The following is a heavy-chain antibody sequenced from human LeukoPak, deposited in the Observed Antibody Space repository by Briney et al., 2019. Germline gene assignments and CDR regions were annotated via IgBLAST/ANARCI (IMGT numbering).Heavy chain of an antibody. J-gene: IGHJ6*02. V-gene: IGHV3-30-3*01. CDR1: GFTFSSYA. D-gene: IGHD3-9*01. CDR3: ARDAESISGYYYGMDV. CDR2: ISYDGSNK. Sequence: PGGSPRLSCAASGFTFSSYAMHWVRQAPGKGLEWVAVISYDGSNKYYADSVKGRFTISRDNSKNTLYLQMNSLRAEDTAVYYCARDAESISGYYYGMDVWGQGTTVTVSS.